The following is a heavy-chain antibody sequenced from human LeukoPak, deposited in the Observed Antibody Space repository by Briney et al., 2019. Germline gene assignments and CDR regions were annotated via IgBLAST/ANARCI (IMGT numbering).Heavy chain of an antibody. V-gene: IGHV4-39*01. CDR3: ARLRYYYGSGSYYNPLGFYYYYYMDV. CDR1: GGSISSSSYY. CDR2: IYYSGST. J-gene: IGHJ6*03. D-gene: IGHD3-10*01. Sequence: PSETLSLTCTVSGGSISSSSYYWGWIRQPPGKGLEWIGSIYYSGSTYYNPSLKSRVTISVDTSKNQFSLKLSSVTAADTAVYYCARLRYYYGSGSYYNPLGFYYYYYMDVWGKGTTVTISS.